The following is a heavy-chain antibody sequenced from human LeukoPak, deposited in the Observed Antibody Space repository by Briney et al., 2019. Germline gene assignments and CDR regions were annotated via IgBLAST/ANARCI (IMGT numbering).Heavy chain of an antibody. CDR1: GNTLTELS. J-gene: IGHJ3*02. D-gene: IGHD3-10*01. CDR2: FDPEDGET. Sequence: ASVKVSCKVSGNTLTELSMHWVRQAPGKGLEWMGGFDPEDGETIYAQKFQGRVTMPEDTSTDTTYMELSNLRSEDTAVYYCATGSIWFGELRNPFDIWGQGTMVTVSS. CDR3: ATGSIWFGELRNPFDI. V-gene: IGHV1-24*01.